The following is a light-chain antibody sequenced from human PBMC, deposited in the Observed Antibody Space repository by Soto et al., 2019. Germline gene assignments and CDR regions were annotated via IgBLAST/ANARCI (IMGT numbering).Light chain of an antibody. CDR3: ATWDSSLSAVV. CDR1: KSNIGNNY. CDR2: DNN. J-gene: IGLJ2*01. V-gene: IGLV1-51*01. Sequence: QPVLTQPPSVSAAPGQKVTISCSGSKSNIGNNYVSWYQQLPGTAPKLLIYDNNKRPSGIPDRFSGSKSGTSATLGITRLQTGDEADYYCATWDSSLSAVVFGGGTKLTVL.